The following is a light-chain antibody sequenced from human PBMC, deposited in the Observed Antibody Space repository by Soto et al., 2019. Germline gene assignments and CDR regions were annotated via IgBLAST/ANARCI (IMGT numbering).Light chain of an antibody. J-gene: IGLJ1*01. Sequence: QSALTQPASVSGSLGQSITISCTGTSSDVGGYNYVSWYQQHPGKAPKLMIYEVSNRPSGVSNRFSASKSGNTASLTISGLQAEDEADYYCSSYASSSSYVFGTGTKVTVL. CDR1: SSDVGGYNY. V-gene: IGLV2-14*01. CDR3: SSYASSSSYV. CDR2: EVS.